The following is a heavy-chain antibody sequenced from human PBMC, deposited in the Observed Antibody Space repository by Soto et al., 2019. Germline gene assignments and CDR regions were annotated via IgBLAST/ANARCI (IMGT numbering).Heavy chain of an antibody. D-gene: IGHD5-12*01. CDR1: GFTFSSYA. Sequence: QVQLVESGGGVVQPGRSLRLSCAASGFTFSSYAMHWVRQAPGKGLEWVAVISYDGSNKYYADSVKGRFTISRDNSKNTLYLQMNSLRAEDTAVYYCASLRPFAYWGQGTLVTVSS. J-gene: IGHJ4*02. V-gene: IGHV3-30-3*01. CDR3: ASLRPFAY. CDR2: ISYDGSNK.